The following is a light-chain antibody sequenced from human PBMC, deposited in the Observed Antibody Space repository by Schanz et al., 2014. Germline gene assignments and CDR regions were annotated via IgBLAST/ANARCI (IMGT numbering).Light chain of an antibody. Sequence: QSVLTQPPSASGTPGQRVPISCSGSSSNIGSNFLYWYQQLPGTAPKLLIYRNNQRPSGVPDRFSGSKSGTSASLAISGLRSEDEAEYYCATWDDSLSGWVFGGGTKLTVL. J-gene: IGLJ3*02. CDR1: SSNIGSNF. V-gene: IGLV1-47*01. CDR3: ATWDDSLSGWV. CDR2: RNN.